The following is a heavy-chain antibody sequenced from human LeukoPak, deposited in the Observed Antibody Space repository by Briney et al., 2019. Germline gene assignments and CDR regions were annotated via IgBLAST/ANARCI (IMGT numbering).Heavy chain of an antibody. V-gene: IGHV1-2*06. J-gene: IGHJ4*02. CDR1: GYTFTGYY. D-gene: IGHD1-26*01. CDR3: ATYSGNYQSAY. Sequence: ASVKVSCKASGYTFTGYYMHWVRQAPGQGLEWMGRINPDNGATNYAQKFQGRVSMTRDTSISTAYMELSRLKSDDTAVSYCATYSGNYQSAYWGQGALVTVSP. CDR2: INPDNGAT.